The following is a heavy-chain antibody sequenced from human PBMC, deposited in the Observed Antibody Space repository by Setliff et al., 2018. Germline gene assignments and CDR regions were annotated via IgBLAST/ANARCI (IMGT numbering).Heavy chain of an antibody. CDR3: ARGRPLYSSPVDY. D-gene: IGHD6-13*01. Sequence: GGSLRLSCAASGFTFSSYWMSWVRQAPGKGLEWVANIKQDGSERYYVDSVKGRFTISRDNAKNSLHLQMNSLRVEDTAVYYCARGRPLYSSPVDYWGQGTLVTVSS. CDR1: GFTFSSYW. CDR2: IKQDGSER. V-gene: IGHV3-7*03. J-gene: IGHJ4*02.